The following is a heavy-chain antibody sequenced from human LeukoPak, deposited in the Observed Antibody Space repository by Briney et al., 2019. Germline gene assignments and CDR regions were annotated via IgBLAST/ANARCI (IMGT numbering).Heavy chain of an antibody. CDR1: GGSIRSSSYY. D-gene: IGHD3-10*01. V-gene: IGHV4-39*01. Sequence: PSGTLSLTCTVSGGSIRSSSYYWGWIRQPPGKGLEWIGSIYYSGITYYNPSLQSRFTISVDTSKNQFSLRLSSVTAADTSVFYCARHAAGTGIGGPFDMWGQGTMVTVSS. J-gene: IGHJ3*02. CDR3: ARHAAGTGIGGPFDM. CDR2: IYYSGIT.